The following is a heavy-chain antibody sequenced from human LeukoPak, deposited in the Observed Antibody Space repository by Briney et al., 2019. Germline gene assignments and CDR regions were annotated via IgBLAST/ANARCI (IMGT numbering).Heavy chain of an antibody. Sequence: SETLSLTCAVCGGSFSGYYWSWIRQSPGKGLEWIGEINHSGSTNYNPSLKSRVTISVDTSKNQFSLKLSSMTAADTAVYYCARPRIWNYFDYWGQGTLVTVSS. J-gene: IGHJ4*02. CDR3: ARPRIWNYFDY. V-gene: IGHV4-34*01. D-gene: IGHD1-1*01. CDR1: GGSFSGYY. CDR2: INHSGST.